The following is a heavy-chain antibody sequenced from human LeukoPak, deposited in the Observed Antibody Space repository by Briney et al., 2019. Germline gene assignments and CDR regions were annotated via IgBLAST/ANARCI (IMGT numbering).Heavy chain of an antibody. J-gene: IGHJ6*03. V-gene: IGHV1-69*05. D-gene: IGHD6-6*01. Sequence: SVKVSCKASGGTFSSYAISWVRQAPGQGLEWMGGIIPIFGTANYAQKFQGRVTITTDESTSTAYMELSSLRSEDTAVYYCARSGQLASYYYYYYYMDVWGKGTTVTVSS. CDR2: IIPIFGTA. CDR1: GGTFSSYA. CDR3: ARSGQLASYYYYYYYMDV.